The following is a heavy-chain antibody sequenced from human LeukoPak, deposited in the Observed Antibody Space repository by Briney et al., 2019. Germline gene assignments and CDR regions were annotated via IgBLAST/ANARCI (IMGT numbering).Heavy chain of an antibody. D-gene: IGHD6-6*01. V-gene: IGHV4-4*07. J-gene: IGHJ4*02. Sequence: SETLSLTCTVSGGSISSYYWSWIRQPAGMGLEWIGRIYTSGSTNYNPSLKSRVTMSVDTSKNQFSLKPSSVTAADTAVYYCASGSIASLVYWGQGTLVTVSS. CDR2: IYTSGST. CDR3: ASGSIASLVY. CDR1: GGSISSYY.